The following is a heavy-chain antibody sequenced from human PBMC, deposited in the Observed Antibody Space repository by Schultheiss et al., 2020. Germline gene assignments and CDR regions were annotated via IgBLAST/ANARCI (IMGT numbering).Heavy chain of an antibody. CDR1: GYTFTSYD. Sequence: ASVKVSCKASGYTFTSYDINWVRQATGQGLEWMGWMNPNSGNTGYAQKFQGRVTMTRNTSISIAYMELSSLRSEDTAVYYCAKDPGGYYYDSSGYFLNWGQGTLVTVSS. V-gene: IGHV1-8*01. J-gene: IGHJ4*02. CDR2: MNPNSGNT. CDR3: AKDPGGYYYDSSGYFLN. D-gene: IGHD3-22*01.